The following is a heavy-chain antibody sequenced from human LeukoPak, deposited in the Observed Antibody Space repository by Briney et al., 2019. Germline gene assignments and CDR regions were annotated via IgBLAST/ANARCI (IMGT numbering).Heavy chain of an antibody. CDR3: ARVTTVTRSPWSWGPKKIGQEVNWFDP. J-gene: IGHJ5*02. V-gene: IGHV1-18*01. CDR2: ISGFDGNT. Sequence: ASVKVSCKTSGDTLSDYSSSYSITWVRQAPGQGLEWMGWISGFDGNTNYAQKFQGRVAMTKDRSTSTVYMELRSLRSDDTAFYYCARVTTVTRSPWSWGPKKIGQEVNWFDPWGQGTLVTVSS. D-gene: IGHD4-17*01. CDR1: GDTLSDYSSSYS.